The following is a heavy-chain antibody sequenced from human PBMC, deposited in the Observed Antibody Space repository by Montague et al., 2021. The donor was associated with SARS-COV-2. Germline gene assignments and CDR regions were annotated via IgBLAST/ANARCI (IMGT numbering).Heavy chain of an antibody. CDR1: CGSISSGNYY. J-gene: IGHJ6*02. V-gene: IGHV4-61*09. Sequence: TLSLTCTVSCGSISSGNYYWSWIRQPAGKGLEWIGHIYTSGSTNYNPSLKSRVTISVHTSNNQFSLKLSSVTAADTAVYYCARESGSPTYYFYYGVDVWGQGTTVTVSS. CDR2: IYTSGST. CDR3: ARESGSPTYYFYYGVDV. D-gene: IGHD1-26*01.